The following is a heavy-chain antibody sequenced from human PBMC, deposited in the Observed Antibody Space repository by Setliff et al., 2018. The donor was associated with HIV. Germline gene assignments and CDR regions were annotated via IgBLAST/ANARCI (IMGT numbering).Heavy chain of an antibody. V-gene: IGHV4-4*07. Sequence: SETLSLTCTVSGGSISSYYWSWIRQPAGKGLEWIGRIYTSGSTNYNPSLKSRVTISVDTSKNQFSLKLSSVTAADTAVYYCARGFGSSWGGNYYYYYMDVWGKGTTVTVSS. CDR1: GGSISSYY. D-gene: IGHD6-13*01. CDR2: IYTSGST. J-gene: IGHJ6*03. CDR3: ARGFGSSWGGNYYYYYMDV.